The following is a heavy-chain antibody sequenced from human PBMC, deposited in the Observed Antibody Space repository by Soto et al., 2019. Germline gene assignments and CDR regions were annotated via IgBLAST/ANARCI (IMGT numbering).Heavy chain of an antibody. V-gene: IGHV1-2*04. CDR3: ARDLRSIAGATYYFDY. CDR2: INPNSGGT. D-gene: IGHD5-12*01. Sequence: GASVKVSCKASGYAFTGYYMHWVREAPGQGLEWMGWINPNSGGTNYAQKFQGWVTMTRDTSISTAYMELSRLRSDDTAVYYCARDLRSIAGATYYFDYWGQGTLVTVSS. J-gene: IGHJ4*02. CDR1: GYAFTGYY.